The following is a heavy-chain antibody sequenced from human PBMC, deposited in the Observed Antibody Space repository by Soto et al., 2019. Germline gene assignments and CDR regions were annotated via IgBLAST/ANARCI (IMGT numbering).Heavy chain of an antibody. Sequence: QVQLVQSGAEVKKPGASVKVSCKAFGYTFTSYAMHWVRQAPGQRLEWMGWINAGNANTKYSQKFQGRVTITRDTSASTAYMKLNSLRSEDTAVYYCARTSGYYFYDYWGQGTLGTVSS. J-gene: IGHJ4*02. CDR2: INAGNANT. CDR3: ARTSGYYFYDY. CDR1: GYTFTSYA. V-gene: IGHV1-3*01. D-gene: IGHD3-3*01.